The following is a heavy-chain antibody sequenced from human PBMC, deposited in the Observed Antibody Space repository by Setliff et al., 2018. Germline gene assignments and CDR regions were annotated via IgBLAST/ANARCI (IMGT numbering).Heavy chain of an antibody. Sequence: PSETLSLTCTVSGGSISSYYWSWIRQPAGKGLEWIGRIYTSGSTNYNPSLKSRLTISRDTSKNQVPLKLNSVTATDTAVYYCARDLGHGGDSDYWGQGILVTVSS. CDR1: GGSISSYY. V-gene: IGHV4-4*07. D-gene: IGHD2-21*02. CDR3: ARDLGHGGDSDY. CDR2: IYTSGST. J-gene: IGHJ4*02.